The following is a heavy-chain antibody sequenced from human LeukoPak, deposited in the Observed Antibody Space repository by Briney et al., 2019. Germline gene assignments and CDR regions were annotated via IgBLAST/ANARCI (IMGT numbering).Heavy chain of an antibody. CDR3: ASYYYDSSGVDY. Sequence: PSETLSLTCTVSGGSISSGDYYSSWLRQPPGKGLEWIGYIYYSGSTYSNPSLRSRVTISVDTSKNPFSLKLSSVTAADTAVYYCASYYYDSSGVDYWGQGTLVTVSS. V-gene: IGHV4-30-4*08. CDR2: IYYSGST. D-gene: IGHD3-22*01. J-gene: IGHJ4*02. CDR1: GGSISSGDYY.